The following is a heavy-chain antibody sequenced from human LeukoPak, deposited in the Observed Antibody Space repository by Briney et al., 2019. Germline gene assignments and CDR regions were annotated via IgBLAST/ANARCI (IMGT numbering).Heavy chain of an antibody. CDR1: GFTFSSYA. V-gene: IGHV3-23*01. J-gene: IGHJ4*02. Sequence: GGSLRLSCAASGFTFSSYAMSWVRQAPGKGLEWVSAISGSGGSTYYADSVKGRFTISRDNSENTLYLQMNSLRAEDTAVYYCAKDLGITGTVNYWGQGTLVTVSS. CDR2: ISGSGGST. D-gene: IGHD1-20*01. CDR3: AKDLGITGTVNY.